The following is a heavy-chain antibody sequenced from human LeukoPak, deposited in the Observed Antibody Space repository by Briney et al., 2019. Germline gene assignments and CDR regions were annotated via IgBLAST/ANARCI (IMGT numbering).Heavy chain of an antibody. CDR1: GGSISSGGYS. CDR2: IYHSGST. Sequence: PSETLSLTCAVSGGSISSGGYSWSWIRQPPGTGLEWIGYIYHSGSTYYNPSLKSRVTISVDRSKNQFSLKLSSVTAADTAVYYCARGVVAATALDYWGQGTLVTVSS. CDR3: ARGVVAATALDY. J-gene: IGHJ4*02. V-gene: IGHV4-30-2*01. D-gene: IGHD2-15*01.